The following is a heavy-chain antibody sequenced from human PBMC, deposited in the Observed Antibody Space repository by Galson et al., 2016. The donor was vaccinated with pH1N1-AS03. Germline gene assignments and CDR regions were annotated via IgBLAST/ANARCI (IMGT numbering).Heavy chain of an antibody. CDR1: GYRFGTYW. CDR3: ARHDVTAGADH. J-gene: IGHJ4*02. Sequence: QSGAEVKKPGQPLRISCKASGYRFGTYWISWVRQLPGKGLEWMGRIDPRDSYTNYNPSFGGHVTISSDTSISTVYLQWSSLKSSDTAIYYCARHDVTAGADHWGQGTLVTVSS. CDR2: IDPRDSYT. D-gene: IGHD5-18*01. V-gene: IGHV5-10-1*01.